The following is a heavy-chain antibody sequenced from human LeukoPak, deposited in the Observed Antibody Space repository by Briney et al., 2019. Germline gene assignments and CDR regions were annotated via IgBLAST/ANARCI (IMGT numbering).Heavy chain of an antibody. Sequence: PGGSLRLSCAASGFTFSSYWMSWVRQAPGKGLEWVANIKQDGSEKYYVDSVKGRFTISRDNAKNSLYLQMNSLRAEDTAVYYCARVYYDFWSGYCYFDYWGQGTLVTVSS. V-gene: IGHV3-7*01. J-gene: IGHJ4*02. CDR2: IKQDGSEK. D-gene: IGHD3-3*01. CDR1: GFTFSSYW. CDR3: ARVYYDFWSGYCYFDY.